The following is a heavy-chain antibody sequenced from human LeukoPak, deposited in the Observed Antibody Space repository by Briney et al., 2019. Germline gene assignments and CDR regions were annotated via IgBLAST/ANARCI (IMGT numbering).Heavy chain of an antibody. CDR2: MSPSGSS. D-gene: IGHD3-22*01. CDR3: ARGRQDVNMILVVMAGVSYYLDV. J-gene: IGHJ6*03. V-gene: IGHV4-34*01. CDR1: GGSFSDYN. Sequence: PETLSLASAVSGGSFSDYNWTWSRQTPGKGRGWVGEMSPSGSSNYNPSLKSRVTISVDTSKNQFSLKLRSVTAADTAVYYCARGRQDVNMILVVMAGVSYYLDVWSKGTTVTVS.